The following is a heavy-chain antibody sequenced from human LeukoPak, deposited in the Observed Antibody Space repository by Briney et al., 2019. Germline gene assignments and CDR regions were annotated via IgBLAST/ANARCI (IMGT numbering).Heavy chain of an antibody. CDR3: ARVTYYYDSSGPQLYFDY. CDR2: INWNGGST. J-gene: IGHJ4*02. CDR1: GFTFGDYA. D-gene: IGHD3-22*01. Sequence: GGSLRLSCTASGFTFGDYAMSWFRQAPGKGLEWVSGINWNGGSTGYADSVKGRFTISRDNAKNSLYLQMNSLGAEDTALYYCARVTYYYDSSGPQLYFDYWGQGTLVTVSS. V-gene: IGHV3-20*04.